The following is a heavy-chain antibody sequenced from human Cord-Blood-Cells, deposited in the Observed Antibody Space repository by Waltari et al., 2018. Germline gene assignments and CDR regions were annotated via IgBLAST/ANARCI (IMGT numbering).Heavy chain of an antibody. CDR2: IRYDGSNK. V-gene: IGHV3-30*02. D-gene: IGHD3-16*01. J-gene: IGHJ6*02. Sequence: QVQLVESGGGVVQPGGSLRLSCAASGFTFSSYGMHWVRQAPGKGLESVAFIRYDGSNKCYADSVKGRFTISRDNSKDTLYLQMNSLRADDTAVYYCAKDTSYGMDVWGQGTTVTVSS. CDR1: GFTFSSYG. CDR3: AKDTSYGMDV.